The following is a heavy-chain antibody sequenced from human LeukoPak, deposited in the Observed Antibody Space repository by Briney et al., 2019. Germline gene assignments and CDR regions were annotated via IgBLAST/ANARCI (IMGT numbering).Heavy chain of an antibody. J-gene: IGHJ4*02. CDR2: ISSSGYTI. V-gene: IGHV3-48*03. Sequence: GGSLRLSCAAYGFTFSSNEMKWVRQAQGKGVEGVTYISSSGYTIYYADYVKARFSISRHNASNSLYLQMNSLRTEDTALYYCAREGSYYFDTGTYWSYFDFWGQGALVTVSS. CDR3: AREGSYYFDTGTYWSYFDF. D-gene: IGHD3-22*01. CDR1: GFTFSSNE.